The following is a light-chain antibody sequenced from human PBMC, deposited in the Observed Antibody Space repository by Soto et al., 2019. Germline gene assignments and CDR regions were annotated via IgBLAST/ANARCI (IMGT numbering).Light chain of an antibody. CDR2: DAS. V-gene: IGKV1-9*01. Sequence: DIQLTQSPSFLSASVGDRVTITCRASQGISSYLAWYQQKPGKAPKLLIYDASTLQSGVPSRFSGSGSGTEFTLTISSMQPGDCATYYCQQLNSYSFTFGPGTKVDIK. J-gene: IGKJ3*01. CDR1: QGISSY. CDR3: QQLNSYSFT.